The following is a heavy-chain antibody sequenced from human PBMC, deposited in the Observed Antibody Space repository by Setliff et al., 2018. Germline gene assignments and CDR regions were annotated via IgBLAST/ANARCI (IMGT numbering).Heavy chain of an antibody. Sequence: VASVNVSCKASGYTFTNYGISWVRQAPGQGLEWMGYIKSYNGDTYFARNLQGRLSMTTDASSSTAYMELTSLRSDDTAMYYCARDADHYDTDENPIFDYWGQGTLVTVSS. J-gene: IGHJ4*02. CDR2: IKSYNGDT. CDR3: ARDADHYDTDENPIFDY. CDR1: GYTFTNYG. V-gene: IGHV1-18*01. D-gene: IGHD3-9*01.